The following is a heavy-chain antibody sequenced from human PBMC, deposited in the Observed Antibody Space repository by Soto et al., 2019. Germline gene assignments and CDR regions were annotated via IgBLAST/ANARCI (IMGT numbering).Heavy chain of an antibody. CDR2: INPSGGST. D-gene: IGHD3-3*01. CDR1: GYTFTSYY. CDR3: VRSITIFGVVISAFDI. V-gene: IGHV1-46*01. Sequence: GASVKVSCKASGYTFTSYYMHWVRQAPGQGLEWMGIINPSGGSTSYAQKFQGRVTMTRDTSTSTVYMELSSLRSEDTAVYYCVRSITIFGVVISAFDIWGQGTMVTVSS. J-gene: IGHJ3*02.